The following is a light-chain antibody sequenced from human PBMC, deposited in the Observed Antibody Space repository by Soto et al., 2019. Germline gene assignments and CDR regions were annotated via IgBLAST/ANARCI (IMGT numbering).Light chain of an antibody. CDR2: DAS. Sequence: DIQMTQSPSTLSASVGDRFTITFRSSQSVRSWLAWYQQKPGRAPKFLIYDASSLESGVPSRFSGSGSGTEFTLTISNLQPDDFATYYCQQYDNYPLTFGGGTKVDI. CDR1: QSVRSW. V-gene: IGKV1-5*01. CDR3: QQYDNYPLT. J-gene: IGKJ4*01.